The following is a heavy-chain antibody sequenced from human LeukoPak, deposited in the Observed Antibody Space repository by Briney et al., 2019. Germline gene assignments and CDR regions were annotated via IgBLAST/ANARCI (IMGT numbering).Heavy chain of an antibody. CDR1: GFTFSSYG. V-gene: IGHV4-34*01. J-gene: IGHJ6*02. CDR3: ARGKLRFLHV. CDR2: INHSGST. D-gene: IGHD3-3*01. Sequence: GSLRLSCAASGFTFSSYGMHWIRQPPGKGLEWIGEINHSGSTNYNPSLKSRVTISVDTSKNQFSLKLSSVTAADTAVYYCARGKLRFLHVWGQGTTVTVSS.